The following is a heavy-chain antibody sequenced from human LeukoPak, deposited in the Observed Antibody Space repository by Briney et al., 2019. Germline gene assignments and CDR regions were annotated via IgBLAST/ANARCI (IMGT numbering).Heavy chain of an antibody. CDR1: GGSISSYY. J-gene: IGHJ3*02. Sequence: SETLSLTCTVSGGSISSYYWSWIRQPPGKGLEWIGYIYYSGSTNYNPSLKSRVTISVDTSKNQFSLKLSSVTAADTAVYYCARSTYYDILSGAFDIWGQGTMVTVSS. V-gene: IGHV4-59*01. CDR3: ARSTYYDILSGAFDI. D-gene: IGHD3-9*01. CDR2: IYYSGST.